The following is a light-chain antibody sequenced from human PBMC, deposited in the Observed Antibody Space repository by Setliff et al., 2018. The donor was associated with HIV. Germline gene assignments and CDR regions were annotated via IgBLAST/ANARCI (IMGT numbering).Light chain of an antibody. Sequence: SVLTQPASVSGSPGQSITISCTGTSSDIGRYNLVSWYQQYPGKAPKLMIYQATKRPSGVSNRFSGSKSGNTASLTISGLQAEDEADYYCCSNTGSNTYVFGSGTKATVL. CDR3: CSNTGSNTYV. J-gene: IGLJ1*01. V-gene: IGLV2-23*01. CDR1: SSDIGRYNL. CDR2: QAT.